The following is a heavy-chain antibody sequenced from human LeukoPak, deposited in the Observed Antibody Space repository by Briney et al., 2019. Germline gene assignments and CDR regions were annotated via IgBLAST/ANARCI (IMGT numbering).Heavy chain of an antibody. Sequence: GEALKISYKGSGYGFTSYWISWVRRMPGKGVGWMGRIDPSDSYTNYSPSFQGHVTISADKSISTAYLQWSSLKASDTAMYYCASYYGPFDYWGQGTLVTVSS. J-gene: IGHJ4*02. CDR3: ASYYGPFDY. D-gene: IGHD3-22*01. CDR1: GYGFTSYW. CDR2: IDPSDSYT. V-gene: IGHV5-10-1*01.